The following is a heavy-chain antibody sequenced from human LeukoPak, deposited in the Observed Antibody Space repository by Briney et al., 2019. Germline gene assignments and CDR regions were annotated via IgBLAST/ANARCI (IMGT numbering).Heavy chain of an antibody. CDR3: TRVGYIDEGIDY. J-gene: IGHJ4*02. V-gene: IGHV3-7*04. CDR2: IKQDGSKK. Sequence: GGSLRLSCVASGFPFSSYRMTWVRQAPGKGLEWVANIKQDGSKKSYVDSVKGRFTISRDNAKNSLYLQMNSLRAEDTAIYYCTRVGYIDEGIDYWGQGTLVTVSS. D-gene: IGHD5-24*01. CDR1: GFPFSSYR.